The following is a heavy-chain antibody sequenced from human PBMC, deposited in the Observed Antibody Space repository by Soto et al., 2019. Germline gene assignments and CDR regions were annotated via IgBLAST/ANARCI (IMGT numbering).Heavy chain of an antibody. CDR1: GYTFTGYY. D-gene: IGHD6-6*01. Sequence: ASVKVSCKASGYTFTGYYMHWVRQAPRQGLEWMGWINPNSGGTNYAQKFQGWVTMTRDTSISTAYMELSRLRSDDTAVYYCARGSSSIAARTAYNDYWGQGTLVTVSS. CDR3: ARGSSSIAARTAYNDY. CDR2: INPNSGGT. V-gene: IGHV1-2*04. J-gene: IGHJ4*02.